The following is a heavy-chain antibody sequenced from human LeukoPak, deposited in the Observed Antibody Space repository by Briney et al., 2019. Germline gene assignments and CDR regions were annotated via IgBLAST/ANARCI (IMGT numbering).Heavy chain of an antibody. D-gene: IGHD4-17*01. V-gene: IGHV4-59*08. J-gene: IGHJ3*02. CDR2: IYYSGST. CDR1: GGSISSYY. Sequence: SETLSLTCTVSGGSISSYYWSWIRQPPGKGLEWIGYIYYSGSTNYNPSLKSRATISVDTSKNQFSLKLSSVTAADTAVYYCARQDYGDYSWYAFDIWGQGTMVTVSS. CDR3: ARQDYGDYSWYAFDI.